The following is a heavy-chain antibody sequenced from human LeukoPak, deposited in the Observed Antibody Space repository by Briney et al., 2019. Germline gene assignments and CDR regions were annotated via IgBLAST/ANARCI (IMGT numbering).Heavy chain of an antibody. D-gene: IGHD6-19*01. CDR3: ARFHSSGWYLRIDY. Sequence: PGGSLRLSCAASGFTFSSYSMNWVRQAPGTGLEWVSSISSSSSYIYYADSMKGRFTISRDNAKNSLYLQMNSLRAEDTAVYYCARFHSSGWYLRIDYWGQGTLVTVSS. V-gene: IGHV3-21*04. CDR1: GFTFSSYS. J-gene: IGHJ4*02. CDR2: ISSSSSYI.